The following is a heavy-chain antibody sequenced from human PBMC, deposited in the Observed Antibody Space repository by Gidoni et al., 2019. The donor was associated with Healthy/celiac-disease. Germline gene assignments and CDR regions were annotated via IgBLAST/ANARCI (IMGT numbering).Heavy chain of an antibody. CDR1: CGSISSSSYY. D-gene: IGHD5-12*01. CDR2: IYYSGST. CDR3: ARGYSGYLFLRYFDY. V-gene: IGHV4-39*07. J-gene: IGHJ4*02. Sequence: QLQLQESGPGLVKPSETLSLTCPVSCGSISSSSYYWGWIRQPPGKGLEWIGSIYYSGSTYYNPSLKSRVTISVDTSKNQFSLKLSSVTAADTAVYYCARGYSGYLFLRYFDYWGQGTLVTVSS.